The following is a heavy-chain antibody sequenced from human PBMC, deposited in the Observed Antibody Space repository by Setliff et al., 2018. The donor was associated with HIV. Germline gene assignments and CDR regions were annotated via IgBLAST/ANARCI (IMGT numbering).Heavy chain of an antibody. V-gene: IGHV4-4*09. D-gene: IGHD3-3*01. J-gene: IGHJ1*01. CDR2: IYTSGST. CDR3: AREVYDFWSGYYTGIQH. Sequence: SETLSLTCTVSGGSISSYYWSWIRQPPGKGLEWIGYIYTSGSTNYNPSLKSRVTISVDTSKNQFSLKLSSVTAADTAVYYCAREVYDFWSGYYTGIQHWGQGTLVTVSS. CDR1: GGSISSYY.